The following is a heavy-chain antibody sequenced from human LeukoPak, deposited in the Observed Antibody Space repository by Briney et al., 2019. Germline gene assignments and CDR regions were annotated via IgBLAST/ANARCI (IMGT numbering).Heavy chain of an antibody. CDR2: ISSSSSYI. CDR3: ARDPYRRATAFGY. Sequence: GGSLRLSCAASGFTFSSYSMNWVRQAPGKGLEWVSPISSSSSYIYYADSVKGRFTISRDNAKNSLYLQMNSLRAEDTAVYYCARDPYRRATAFGYWGQGTLVTVSS. CDR1: GFTFSSYS. D-gene: IGHD5-18*01. J-gene: IGHJ4*02. V-gene: IGHV3-21*01.